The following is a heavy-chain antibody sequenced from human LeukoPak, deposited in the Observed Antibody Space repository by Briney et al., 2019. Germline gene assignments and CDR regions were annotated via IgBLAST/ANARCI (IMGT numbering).Heavy chain of an antibody. J-gene: IGHJ4*02. D-gene: IGHD1-26*01. CDR3: ARSLRNSGSNLGY. V-gene: IGHV4-39*07. Sequence: SETLSLTCSVSGGSISRSYYYWGWIRQPPGKGLEWIGEINHSGSTNYNPSLKSRVTISVDTSKNQFSLKLSSVTAADTAVYYCARSLRNSGSNLGYWGQGTLVTVSS. CDR1: GGSISRSYYY. CDR2: INHSGST.